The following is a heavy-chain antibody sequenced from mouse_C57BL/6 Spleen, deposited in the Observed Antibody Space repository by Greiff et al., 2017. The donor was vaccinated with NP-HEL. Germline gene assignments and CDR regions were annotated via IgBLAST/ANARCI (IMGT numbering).Heavy chain of an antibody. J-gene: IGHJ2*01. CDR3: ARHSYGDDFDY. CDR1: GFTFSSYG. D-gene: IGHD1-1*01. CDR2: ISSGGSYT. V-gene: IGHV5-6*01. Sequence: EVQLVESGGDLVKPGGSLKLSCAASGFTFSSYGMSWVRQTPDKRLEWVATISSGGSYTYYPDSVKGRFTISRDNAKNTLYLQMSSLKSEDTAMYYCARHSYGDDFDYWGQGTTLTVSS.